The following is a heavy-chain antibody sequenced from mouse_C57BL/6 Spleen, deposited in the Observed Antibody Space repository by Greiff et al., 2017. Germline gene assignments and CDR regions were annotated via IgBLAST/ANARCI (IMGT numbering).Heavy chain of an antibody. CDR1: GYTFTSYW. CDR3: ARKYYGRCFGFGC. J-gene: IGHJ3*01. D-gene: IGHD1-1*01. CDR2: IYPCSGGT. V-gene: IGHV1-72*01. Sequence: QVQLQQPGAELVKPGASVKMSCKASGYTFTSYWIHWVKQRPGRGLEWIGRIYPCSGGTKYNEKFKSKATLTVDKSSSTAYMQLSSLTSEDSAVYYCARKYYGRCFGFGCWGQGVLVTVSA.